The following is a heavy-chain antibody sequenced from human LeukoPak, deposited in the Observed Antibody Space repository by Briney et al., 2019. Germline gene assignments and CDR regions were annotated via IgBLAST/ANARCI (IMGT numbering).Heavy chain of an antibody. J-gene: IGHJ4*02. Sequence: SETLSLTCSVSGASISTYYWTWIRQPPGKGLEWIGYISYSGSANYNPSLKTRVTISLDTSKNQISLKVSSVTAADMAVYHCARGGESLDTAMITGYWGQGALVTVSS. D-gene: IGHD5-18*01. V-gene: IGHV4-59*01. CDR1: GASISTYY. CDR2: ISYSGSA. CDR3: ARGGESLDTAMITGY.